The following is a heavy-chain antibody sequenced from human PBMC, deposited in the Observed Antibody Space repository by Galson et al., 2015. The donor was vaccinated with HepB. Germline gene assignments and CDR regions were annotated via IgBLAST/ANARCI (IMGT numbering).Heavy chain of an antibody. D-gene: IGHD3-22*01. CDR3: ARGGWGYYDSSGYRVRDYYYGMDV. Sequence: SVKVSCKASGYTFTGYYMHWVRQAPGQGLEWMGRINPNSGGTNYAQKFQGRVTMTRDTSISTAYMELSRLRSDDTAVYYCARGGWGYYDSSGYRVRDYYYGMDVSGQGTTVTVSS. CDR2: INPNSGGT. V-gene: IGHV1-2*06. J-gene: IGHJ6*02. CDR1: GYTFTGYY.